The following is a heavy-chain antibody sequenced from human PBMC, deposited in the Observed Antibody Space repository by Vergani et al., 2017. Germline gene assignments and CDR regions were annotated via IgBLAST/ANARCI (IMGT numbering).Heavy chain of an antibody. V-gene: IGHV4-30-4*08. J-gene: IGHJ4*02. CDR2: IYYSGST. CDR3: ARMGVRGVIPCDY. D-gene: IGHD3-10*01. Sequence: QVQLQESGPGLVKPSQTLSLTCTVSGGSISSGNYYWSWIRQPPGKGLEWIGYIYYSGSTYYNPSLKSRVTISVETSKNQFSLKLSSVTAADTAVYYCARMGVRGVIPCDYWGQGTLVTVSS. CDR1: GGSISSGNYY.